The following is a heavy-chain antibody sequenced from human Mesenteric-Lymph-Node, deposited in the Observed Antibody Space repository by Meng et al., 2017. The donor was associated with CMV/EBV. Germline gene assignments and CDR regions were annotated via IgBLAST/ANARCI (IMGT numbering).Heavy chain of an antibody. CDR1: GFTFDDYA. Sequence: GESLKISCAASGFTFDDYAMHWVRQAPGKGLEWVSPIRWDGGSTYYADSVKGRFTISRDNSKNSLYLQMNSLRAEDTALYYCAKDMGPGIGNYYYAMDVWGQGTTVTVSS. CDR2: IRWDGGST. V-gene: IGHV3-43D*03. D-gene: IGHD1-26*01. J-gene: IGHJ6*02. CDR3: AKDMGPGIGNYYYAMDV.